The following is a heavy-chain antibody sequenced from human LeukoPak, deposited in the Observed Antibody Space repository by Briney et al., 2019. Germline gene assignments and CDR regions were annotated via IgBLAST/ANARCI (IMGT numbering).Heavy chain of an antibody. V-gene: IGHV4-61*02. CDR1: GGSISSGSYY. J-gene: IGHJ4*02. CDR2: IYTSGST. D-gene: IGHD2-2*01. Sequence: SETLSLTCTVSGGSISSGSYYWSWIRQPAGKGLEWIGRIYTSGSTNYNPSLKGRVTISVDTSKNQFSLKLSSVTAADTAVYYCARHRSSTSYDYWGQGTLVTVSS. CDR3: ARHRSSTSYDY.